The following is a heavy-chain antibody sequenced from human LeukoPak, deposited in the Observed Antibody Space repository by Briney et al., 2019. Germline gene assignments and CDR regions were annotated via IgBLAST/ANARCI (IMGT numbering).Heavy chain of an antibody. CDR3: ARAGGLRGAFDI. CDR2: MNPNSGNT. Sequence: ASVKVSCKASGYTFTSYDINWVRQATGQGLEWMGWMNPNSGNTGYAQKFQGRVTMTRNTSKSTAYMELSSLRSEDTAVYYCARAGGLRGAFDIWGQGTMVTVSS. V-gene: IGHV1-8*01. D-gene: IGHD5-12*01. CDR1: GYTFTSYD. J-gene: IGHJ3*02.